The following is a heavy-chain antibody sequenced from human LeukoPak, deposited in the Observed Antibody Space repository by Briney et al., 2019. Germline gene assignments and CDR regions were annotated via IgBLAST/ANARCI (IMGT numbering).Heavy chain of an antibody. CDR1: GYTFVIYG. V-gene: IGHV1-18*01. CDR3: ARAGAEVTTHFDY. Sequence: ASVKVSCKASGYTFVIYGVTWVRQAPGQGLEWVGWISASNGNTDYAQKLQDRVIMTTDTSTNTAYMELRSLRSDDTAVYYCARAGAEVTTHFDYWGQGTLVAVSS. J-gene: IGHJ4*02. CDR2: ISASNGNT. D-gene: IGHD4-11*01.